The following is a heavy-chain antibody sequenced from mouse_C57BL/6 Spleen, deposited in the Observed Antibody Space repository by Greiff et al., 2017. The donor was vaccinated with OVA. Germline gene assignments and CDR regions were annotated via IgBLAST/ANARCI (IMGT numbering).Heavy chain of an antibody. D-gene: IGHD2-12*01. CDR3: ARKEDYSVAMDY. CDR2: IHPNSGST. CDR1: GYTFTSYW. V-gene: IGHV1-64*01. J-gene: IGHJ4*01. Sequence: QVHVKQPGAELVKPGASVKLSCKASGYTFTSYWMHWVKQRPGQGLEWIGMIHPNSGSTNYNEKFKSKATLTVDKSSSTAYMQLSSLTSEDSAVYYCARKEDYSVAMDYWGQGTSVTVSS.